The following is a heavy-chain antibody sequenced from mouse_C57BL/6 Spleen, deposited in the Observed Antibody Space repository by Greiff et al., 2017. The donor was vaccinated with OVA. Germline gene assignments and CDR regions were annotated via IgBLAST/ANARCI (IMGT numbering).Heavy chain of an antibody. D-gene: IGHD1-1*01. CDR2: ISSGGSYT. CDR1: GFTFSSYG. CDR3: ARHGNFITTVVAPLGY. V-gene: IGHV5-6*02. J-gene: IGHJ2*01. Sequence: DVKLVESGGDLVKPGGSLKLSCAASGFTFSSYGMSWVRQTPDKRLEWVATISSGGSYTYYPDSVKGRFTISRDNAKNTLYLQMSSLKSEDTAMYYCARHGNFITTVVAPLGYWGQGTTLTVSS.